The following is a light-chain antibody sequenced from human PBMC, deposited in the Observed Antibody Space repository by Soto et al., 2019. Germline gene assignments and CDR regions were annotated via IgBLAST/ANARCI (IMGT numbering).Light chain of an antibody. J-gene: IGKJ5*01. CDR1: QSISSSF. CDR2: GAS. Sequence: GARASLSCGASQSISSSFLAWYQQKPGQAPRLLIYGASSRATGIPDRFSGTGSETDFTLTISRLEPEDFAVYYCQQYDNSPITFGQGTRLEIK. V-gene: IGKV3-20*01. CDR3: QQYDNSPIT.